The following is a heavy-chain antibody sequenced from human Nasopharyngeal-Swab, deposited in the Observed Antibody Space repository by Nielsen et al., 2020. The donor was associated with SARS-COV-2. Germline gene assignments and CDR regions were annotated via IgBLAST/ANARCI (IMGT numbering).Heavy chain of an antibody. CDR3: AKKRSPRHSVDV. J-gene: IGHJ6*04. V-gene: IGHV1-2*06. D-gene: IGHD3-10*01. CDR2: IHPSNGVV. Sequence: ASVKVSCKATGYTFTKYFIHWLRRAPGQGLEWLGRIHPSNGVVNYAQEFEGRVTFSRDTSIHTVFMEVHRLTSDDSAIYYCAKKRSPRHSVDVWGEGTTVTVSS. CDR1: GYTFTKYF.